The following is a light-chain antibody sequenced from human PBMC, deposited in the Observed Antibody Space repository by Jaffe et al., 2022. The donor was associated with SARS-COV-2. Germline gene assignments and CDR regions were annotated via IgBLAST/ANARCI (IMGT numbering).Light chain of an antibody. CDR3: QVWDSSTVV. V-gene: IGLV3-9*01. Sequence: SYELSQPLLVSVALGQTATITCGGNSIGSRNVCWYQQKPGQAPVVVIYRDTNRPSGIPERFSGSNSGNTATLTISRAQAGDEADYYCQVWDSSTVVFGGGTKLTVL. CDR2: RDT. J-gene: IGLJ2*01. CDR1: SIGSRN.